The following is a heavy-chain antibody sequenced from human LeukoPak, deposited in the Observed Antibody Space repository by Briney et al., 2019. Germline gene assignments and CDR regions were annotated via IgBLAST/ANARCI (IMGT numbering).Heavy chain of an antibody. CDR1: GDSMISTNW. Sequence: PSGTLSLTCAVSGDSMISTNWWSWVRQPPGKGLELIGEIYHTGSTNYNPSLQSRVTISIDKSKNQFSLRLSSVTAADTAFYHCARRGGFFDFWGQGTLVTVSS. J-gene: IGHJ4*02. D-gene: IGHD3-16*01. CDR2: IYHTGST. V-gene: IGHV4-4*02. CDR3: ARRGGFFDF.